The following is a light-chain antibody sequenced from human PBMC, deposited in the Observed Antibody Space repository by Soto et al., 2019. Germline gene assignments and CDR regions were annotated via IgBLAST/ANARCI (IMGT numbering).Light chain of an antibody. CDR3: QQYNSYPLT. CDR1: QSISSW. CDR2: KAS. V-gene: IGKV1-5*03. Sequence: VHMTQSPSTLSSSVGNRITITCRASQSISSWLAWYQQKPGKAPKLLIYKASSLESGVPSRFSGSGSGTEFTLTISSLEPDDFATYYCQQYNSYPLTFGGGTKVDIK. J-gene: IGKJ4*01.